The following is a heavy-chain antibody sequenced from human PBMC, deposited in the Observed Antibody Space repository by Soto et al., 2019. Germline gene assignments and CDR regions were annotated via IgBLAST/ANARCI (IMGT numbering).Heavy chain of an antibody. Sequence: QVQLVQSGSEVKMPGSSVKVSCKTSGGTFSRHAINWVRQAPGQGLEWMGGIIPLFGTTNYAQKFKGRVTISADESTSTAYMERSSLTSEDAAVYYCARAAIHGSSWSFWFDPWGQGPLVTVSS. V-gene: IGHV1-69*01. CDR2: IIPLFGTT. D-gene: IGHD6-13*01. CDR3: ARAAIHGSSWSFWFDP. CDR1: GGTFSRHA. J-gene: IGHJ5*02.